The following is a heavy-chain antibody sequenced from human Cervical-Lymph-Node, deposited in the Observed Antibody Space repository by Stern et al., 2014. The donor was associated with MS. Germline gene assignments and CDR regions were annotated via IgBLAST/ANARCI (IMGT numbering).Heavy chain of an antibody. Sequence: QVQLQESGPGLVKPSETLSLTCSVSGGSVKTGSYYWSWIRQPPGKGLEWIGYVYFSGKPNYNHSLKSRVTISVDTSKNQFSLKLTSVTAADTAVYYCARWGFCSSTSCPNWFDPWGQGTLVTVSS. D-gene: IGHD2-2*01. CDR3: ARWGFCSSTSCPNWFDP. V-gene: IGHV4-61*01. J-gene: IGHJ5*02. CDR1: GGSVKTGSYY. CDR2: VYFSGKP.